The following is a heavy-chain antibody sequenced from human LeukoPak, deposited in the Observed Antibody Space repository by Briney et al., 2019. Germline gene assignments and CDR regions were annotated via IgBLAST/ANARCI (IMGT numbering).Heavy chain of an antibody. CDR3: ARTIAVAGTGAFDI. D-gene: IGHD6-19*01. J-gene: IGHJ3*02. CDR2: IYHSGST. Sequence: SSETLSLTCTVSGGSISSSSYYWGWIRQPPGKGLEWIGSIYHSGSTYYNPSLKSRVTISVDTSKNQFSLKLSSVTAADTAVYYCARTIAVAGTGAFDIWGQGTMVTVSS. CDR1: GGSISSSSYY. V-gene: IGHV4-39*07.